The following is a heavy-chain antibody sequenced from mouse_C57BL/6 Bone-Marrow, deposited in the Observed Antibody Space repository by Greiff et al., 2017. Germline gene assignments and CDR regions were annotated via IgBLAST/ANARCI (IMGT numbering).Heavy chain of an antibody. V-gene: IGHV1-9*01. J-gene: IGHJ2*01. D-gene: IGHD3-1*01. CDR1: GYTFTGYW. CDR2: ILPGSGST. CDR3: ASGTRIGLLHFDY. Sequence: QVQLQQSGAELMKPGASVKLSCKATGYTFTGYWIEWVKQRPGHGLEWIGEILPGSGSTNYTEKFKGKATFTADTSANTASTQLSSLTTEDSAIYYGASGTRIGLLHFDYWGQGTALTVSS.